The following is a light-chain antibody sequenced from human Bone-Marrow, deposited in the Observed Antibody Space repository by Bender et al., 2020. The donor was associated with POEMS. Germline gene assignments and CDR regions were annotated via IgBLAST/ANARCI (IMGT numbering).Light chain of an antibody. CDR3: ATWDSSLSAGGV. V-gene: IGLV1-44*01. J-gene: IGLJ3*02. CDR2: SSH. Sequence: QSVLTQPPSASGTPGQRVTISCSGGSSNIGAHAVNWYQHLPGTAPKLLIYSSHRRPSEVPDRFSGSKSGTSATLGITGLQTGDEADYYCATWDSSLSAGGVFGGGTKLTVL. CDR1: SSNIGAHA.